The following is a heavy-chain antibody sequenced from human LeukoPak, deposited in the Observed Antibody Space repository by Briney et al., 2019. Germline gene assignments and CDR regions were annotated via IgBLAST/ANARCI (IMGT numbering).Heavy chain of an antibody. CDR2: IYPGDSDT. D-gene: IGHD3-22*01. CDR1: GYSFTSYL. CDR3: ARRGYDSSGYRDAFDI. Sequence: GESLKISCKGSGYSFTSYLIGWVRQMPGKGLEWMGIIYPGDSDTTYSPSFQGQVTISVDKSISTAYLQWSSLKASDTAIYYCARRGYDSSGYRDAFDIWGQGTMVTVSS. V-gene: IGHV5-51*01. J-gene: IGHJ3*02.